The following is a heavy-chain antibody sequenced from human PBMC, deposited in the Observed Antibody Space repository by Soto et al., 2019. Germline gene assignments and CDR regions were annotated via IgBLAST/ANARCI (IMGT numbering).Heavy chain of an antibody. CDR3: ARDRFTIFGVVMRSNWFDP. J-gene: IGHJ5*02. CDR2: ISAYNGNT. D-gene: IGHD3-3*01. V-gene: IGHV1-18*01. Sequence: QVQLVQSGAEVKKPGASVKVSCKASGYTFTSYGISWVRQAPGQGLGWMGWISAYNGNTNYAQKLQGRVTMTTDTSTSTAYMELRSLRSDDTAVYYCARDRFTIFGVVMRSNWFDPWGQGTLVTVSS. CDR1: GYTFTSYG.